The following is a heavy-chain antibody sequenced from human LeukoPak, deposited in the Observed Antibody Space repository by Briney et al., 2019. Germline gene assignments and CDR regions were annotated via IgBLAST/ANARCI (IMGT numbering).Heavy chain of an antibody. Sequence: GRSLRLSCAASGFTFSNYGIHRVRQAPGKGLEWVAVVWYDGSEKYYADSVKGRFTISRDNSKNTLYLQMNSLRAEDTAIYYCARDRGDPDYYFDQWGQGTPVTVSS. D-gene: IGHD7-27*01. CDR3: ARDRGDPDYYFDQ. J-gene: IGHJ4*02. CDR1: GFTFSNYG. CDR2: VWYDGSEK. V-gene: IGHV3-33*01.